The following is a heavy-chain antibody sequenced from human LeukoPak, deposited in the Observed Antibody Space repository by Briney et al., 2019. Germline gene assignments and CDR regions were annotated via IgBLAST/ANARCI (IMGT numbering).Heavy chain of an antibody. CDR2: IIPIFGTA. Sequence: RRASVKVSCKASGYTFTSYGISWVRQAPGQGLEWMGGIIPIFGTANYAQKFQGRVTITADESTSTAYMELSSLRSEDTAVYYCARGLSGYYFDYWGQGTLVTVSS. D-gene: IGHD1-26*01. V-gene: IGHV1-69*13. CDR1: GYTFTSYG. CDR3: ARGLSGYYFDY. J-gene: IGHJ4*02.